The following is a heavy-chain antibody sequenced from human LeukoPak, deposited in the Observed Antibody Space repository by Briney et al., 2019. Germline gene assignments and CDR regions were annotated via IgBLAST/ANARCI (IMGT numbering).Heavy chain of an antibody. CDR3: ARAISPGYDFWSGNYWFDP. V-gene: IGHV4-59*11. J-gene: IGHJ5*02. CDR2: IYYSGST. CDR1: GGSISSHY. D-gene: IGHD3-3*01. Sequence: SETLSLTCTVSGGSISSHYWSWIRQPPGKGLEWIGYIYYSGSTNYNPSLKSRVTISVDTSKNQFSLKLSSVTAADTAVYYCARAISPGYDFWSGNYWFDPWGQGTLVTVSS.